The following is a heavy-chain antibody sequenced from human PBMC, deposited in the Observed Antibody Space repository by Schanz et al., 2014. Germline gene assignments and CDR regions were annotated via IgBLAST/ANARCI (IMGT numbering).Heavy chain of an antibody. J-gene: IGHJ4*02. CDR2: IIPIHGIV. D-gene: IGHD6-13*01. V-gene: IGHV1-69*09. Sequence: QVQLIQSGAEVKKPGASVKVSCTASGYTFSTYPINWLRQAPGQGLEWMGRIIPIHGIVNYAQKFQGRVTITADKSTFTAYMDVSSLRSEDTAVYYCASSGAGYSSSWDFDYWAREPWSPSPQ. CDR3: ASSGAGYSSSWDFDY. CDR1: GYTFSTYP.